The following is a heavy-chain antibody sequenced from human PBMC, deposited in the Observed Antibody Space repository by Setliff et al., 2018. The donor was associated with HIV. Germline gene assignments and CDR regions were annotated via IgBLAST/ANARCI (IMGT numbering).Heavy chain of an antibody. CDR3: ARHSPSDY. CDR1: GDSISTDY. J-gene: IGHJ4*02. V-gene: IGHV4-59*08. CDR2: IYNSAST. Sequence: KPSETLSLTCTVSGDSISTDYWTWIRQPPGKGLEWIGYIYNSASTSYNPSLKSRFTISVDTSKNQFSLKLSSVTAADTAVYYCARHSPSDYWGQGTLVTVSS.